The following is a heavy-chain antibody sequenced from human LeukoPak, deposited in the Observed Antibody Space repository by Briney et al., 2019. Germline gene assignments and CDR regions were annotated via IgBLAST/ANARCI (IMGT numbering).Heavy chain of an antibody. CDR2: THESGST. D-gene: IGHD4-17*01. CDR3: ARSRGGYGDYGSWFDP. CDR1: GGSISSLF. J-gene: IGHJ5*02. Sequence: PSETLSLTCTVSGGSISSLFWNWIRQPPGKGLEWIGFTHESGSTNYNPSLKSRVTMSLDSSKNQFSLRLSSVTTADTAFYYCARSRGGYGDYGSWFDPWGQGTLVTVSS. V-gene: IGHV4-59*11.